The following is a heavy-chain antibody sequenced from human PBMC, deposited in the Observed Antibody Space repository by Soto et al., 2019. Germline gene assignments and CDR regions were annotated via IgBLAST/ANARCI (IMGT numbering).Heavy chain of an antibody. J-gene: IGHJ5*02. V-gene: IGHV3-7*01. Sequence: EVQLVESGGGLVQPGGSLRLSCIASGFIISDYWMTWVRQAPGKGLEWVANIKQDGNEKNYVESVKGRFTSSRDNAKNTLFLQMCGLRAEDTAVYYCSRDPCSESSSYGSGSTPTWGQGTLVTVSS. CDR1: GFIISDYW. D-gene: IGHD3-10*01. CDR2: IKQDGNEK. CDR3: SRDPCSESSSYGSGSTPT.